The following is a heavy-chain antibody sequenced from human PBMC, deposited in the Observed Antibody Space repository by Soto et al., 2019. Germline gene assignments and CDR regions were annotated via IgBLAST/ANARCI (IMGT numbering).Heavy chain of an antibody. CDR3: ATNSTGSYYFDY. V-gene: IGHV3-23*01. Sequence: GGSLRLSCAASGFTFSSYAMSWVRQAPGKGLEWVSAISGSGGSTYYADSVKGRFTISRDNSKNTLYLQMNSLRAEDTAVYYCATNSTGSYYFDYWGQGTLVTISS. J-gene: IGHJ4*02. D-gene: IGHD1-1*01. CDR1: GFTFSSYA. CDR2: ISGSGGST.